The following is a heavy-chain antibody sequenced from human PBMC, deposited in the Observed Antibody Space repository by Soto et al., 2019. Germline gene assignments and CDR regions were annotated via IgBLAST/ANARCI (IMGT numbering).Heavy chain of an antibody. J-gene: IGHJ6*02. CDR1: GYTFTSYY. D-gene: IGHD3-9*01. V-gene: IGHV1-46*01. CDR2: INPSGGST. Sequence: GASVKVSCKASGYTFTSYYMHWVRQAPGQGLEWMGIINPSGGSTSYAQKFQGRVTMTRDTSTSTVYMELSSLRSEDTAVYYCARVPERYDILTGSYYCYGMDVWGQGTTVTVSS. CDR3: ARVPERYDILTGSYYCYGMDV.